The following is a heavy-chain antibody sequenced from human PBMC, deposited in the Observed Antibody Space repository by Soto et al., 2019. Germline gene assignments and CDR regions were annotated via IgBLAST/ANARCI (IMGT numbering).Heavy chain of an antibody. Sequence: GGSVRLSCAASGFTFSGSTLHWVRQASGKGLEWVGRIGSKANNYAAAYAVSLKGRFTISRDDSRNTAYLQMSSLKTEDTAVYYCARGVYPFWSGHPKGLDYWGQGTVVTVSS. CDR3: ARGVYPFWSGHPKGLDY. CDR1: GFTFSGST. J-gene: IGHJ4*02. D-gene: IGHD3-3*01. V-gene: IGHV3-73*01. CDR2: IGSKANNYAA.